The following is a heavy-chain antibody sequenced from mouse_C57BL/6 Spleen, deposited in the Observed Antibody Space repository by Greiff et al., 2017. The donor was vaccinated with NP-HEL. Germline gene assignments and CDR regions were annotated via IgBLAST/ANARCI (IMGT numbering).Heavy chain of an antibody. V-gene: IGHV1-64*01. CDR2: IHPNSGST. J-gene: IGHJ4*01. Sequence: QVQLQQPGAELVKPGASVKLSCKASGYTFTSYWMHWVKQRPGQGLEWIGMIHPNSGSTNYNEKFKSKATLTVDKSSSTAYMQLSSLTSEDSAVYYCARGPIYYGNVYAMDYWGQGTSVTVSS. D-gene: IGHD2-1*01. CDR3: ARGPIYYGNVYAMDY. CDR1: GYTFTSYW.